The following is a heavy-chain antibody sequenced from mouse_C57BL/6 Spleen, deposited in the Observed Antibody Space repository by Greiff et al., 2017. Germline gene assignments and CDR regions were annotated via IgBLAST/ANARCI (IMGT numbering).Heavy chain of an antibody. Sequence: QVQLQQSGAELAKPGASVKLSCKASGYTFTSYWMPWVKQTPGRGLEWIGYINPSGGYTKYNQKVKGKVTLTADKSNSTAYMQLNSLTYENSAVYYGAKDGTTGAGVDYWGQGTTLTVSS. CDR3: AKDGTTGAGVDY. CDR1: GYTFTSYW. V-gene: IGHV1-7*01. CDR2: INPSGGYT. D-gene: IGHD1-1*01. J-gene: IGHJ2*01.